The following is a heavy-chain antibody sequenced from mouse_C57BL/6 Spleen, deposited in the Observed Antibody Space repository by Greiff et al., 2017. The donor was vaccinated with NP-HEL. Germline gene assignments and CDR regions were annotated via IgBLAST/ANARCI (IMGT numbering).Heavy chain of an antibody. CDR1: GYTFTSYG. D-gene: IGHD1-1*01. J-gene: IGHJ2*01. V-gene: IGHV1-81*01. CDR2: IYPRSGNT. Sequence: QVQLQQSGAELARPGASVKLSCKASGYTFTSYGISWVKQRTGQGLEWIGEIYPRSGNTYYNEKFKGKATLTADKSSSTAYMELRSLTSEDSAVYFCARSDYGSSEGDYWGQGTTLTVSS. CDR3: ARSDYGSSEGDY.